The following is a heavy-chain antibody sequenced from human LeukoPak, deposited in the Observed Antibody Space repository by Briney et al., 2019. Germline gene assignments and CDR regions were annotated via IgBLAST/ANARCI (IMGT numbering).Heavy chain of an antibody. V-gene: IGHV3-30-3*01. CDR2: ISYDGNNK. CDR1: GFTFSSYA. D-gene: IGHD6-19*01. CDR3: ARATNIPVAAGGNFDY. Sequence: GGSLRLSCAASGFTFSSYAIHWVRQAPGKGLGWVAFISYDGNNKYYIDSVKGRFSISRDNSKNTLYLQMNSLRSEDTAVYYCARATNIPVAAGGNFDYWGQGTLVTVSS. J-gene: IGHJ4*02.